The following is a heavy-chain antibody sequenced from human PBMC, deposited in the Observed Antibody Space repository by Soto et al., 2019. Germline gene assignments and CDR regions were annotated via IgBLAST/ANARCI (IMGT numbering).Heavy chain of an antibody. J-gene: IGHJ5*02. CDR2: IHYNGNT. D-gene: IGHD7-27*01. V-gene: IGHV4-59*12. Sequence: ASETLSLTCTVSGDSISAYPWSWVRQPPGKGLEWIGNIHYNGNTKYNPSLKSRVTISVDTSKNQFSLKLSSVTAADTAVYYCARVPGPWGQGTLVTVSS. CDR3: ARVPGP. CDR1: GDSISAYP.